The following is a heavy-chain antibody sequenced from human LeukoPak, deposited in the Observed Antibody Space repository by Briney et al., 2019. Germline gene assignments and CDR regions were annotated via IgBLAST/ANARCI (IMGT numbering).Heavy chain of an antibody. CDR2: IYYSGST. D-gene: IGHD3-16*01. J-gene: IGHJ4*02. Sequence: SETLSLTCTVSGGSISSYYWSWIRQPPGKGLEWIGYIYYSGSTNYNPSLKSRVTISVDTSKNQFSLKLSSVTAADTAVYYCARDAGWLIDYWGQGILVTVSS. CDR1: GGSISSYY. CDR3: ARDAGWLIDY. V-gene: IGHV4-59*01.